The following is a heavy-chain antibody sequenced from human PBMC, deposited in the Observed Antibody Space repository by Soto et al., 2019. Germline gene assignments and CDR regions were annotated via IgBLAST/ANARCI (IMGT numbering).Heavy chain of an antibody. Sequence: GGSLRLSCAASGFTFSSYAMHWVRQAPGKGLEWVAVISYDGSNKYYADSVKGRFTISRDNSKNTLYLQMNSLRAEDTAVYYCARDRNYDSSGYYGPHIFDYWGQGTLVTVSS. V-gene: IGHV3-30-3*01. J-gene: IGHJ4*02. CDR3: ARDRNYDSSGYYGPHIFDY. CDR1: GFTFSSYA. CDR2: ISYDGSNK. D-gene: IGHD3-22*01.